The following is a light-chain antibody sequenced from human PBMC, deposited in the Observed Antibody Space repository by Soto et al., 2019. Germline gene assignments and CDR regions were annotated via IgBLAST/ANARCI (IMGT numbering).Light chain of an antibody. CDR3: NSHASSPTFV. Sequence: QSALTQPASVSGSPGQSITISCTGTNSDVGAYNYVSWYQQHPGEAPKLLIYEVSNRPSGVSNRFSGSKSGNTASLTISGLQAEDEADYYCNSHASSPTFVFGSGTRSPS. V-gene: IGLV2-14*01. CDR1: NSDVGAYNY. J-gene: IGLJ1*01. CDR2: EVS.